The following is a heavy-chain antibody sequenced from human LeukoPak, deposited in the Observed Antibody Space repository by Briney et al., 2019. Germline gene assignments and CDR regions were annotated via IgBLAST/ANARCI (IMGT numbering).Heavy chain of an antibody. CDR3: ARDPSIVVVPATIGWFDP. J-gene: IGHJ5*02. CDR2: ISSSSSYI. CDR1: GFTFSSYS. Sequence: PGGFLRLSCVAPGFTFSSYSMNWVRQAPGKGLEWVSSISSSSSYIYYADSVKGRLTISRDNAKNSLYLQMNSLRAEDTAVYYCARDPSIVVVPATIGWFDPWGQGTLVTVSS. V-gene: IGHV3-21*01. D-gene: IGHD2-2*02.